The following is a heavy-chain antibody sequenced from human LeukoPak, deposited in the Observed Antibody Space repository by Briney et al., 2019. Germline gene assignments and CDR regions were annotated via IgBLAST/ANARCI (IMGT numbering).Heavy chain of an antibody. CDR2: ISGYNGNT. V-gene: IGHV1-18*01. J-gene: IGHJ4*02. CDR3: ARSSHRDGDTFDY. Sequence: GASVKVSCKASGYTFTSYGINWVRQAPGQGLEWMGWISGYNGNTNYAQKLQGRGTMTTDPSTTTAYMELRSLRSDDTAVYYCARSSHRDGDTFDYWGQGTLVTVSS. CDR1: GYTFTSYG. D-gene: IGHD3-10*01.